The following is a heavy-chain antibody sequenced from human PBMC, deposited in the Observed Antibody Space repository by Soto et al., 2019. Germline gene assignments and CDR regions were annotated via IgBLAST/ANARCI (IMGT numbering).Heavy chain of an antibody. CDR1: VHTFTSYG. D-gene: IGHD5-18*01. J-gene: IGHJ3*02. CDR2: ISGFNGNT. V-gene: IGHV1-18*01. Sequence: ASVKVSCKASVHTFTSYGISWVRQAPGQDLEWMGWISGFNGNTNYAQKFQGRVTMTTDTSTSTAYMELRSLRFDDTAVYYCARDLGPPMVTDAFDIWGQGTLVTVS. CDR3: ARDLGPPMVTDAFDI.